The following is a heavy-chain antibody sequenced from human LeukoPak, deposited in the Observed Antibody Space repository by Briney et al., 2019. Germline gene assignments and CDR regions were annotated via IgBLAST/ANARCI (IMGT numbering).Heavy chain of an antibody. J-gene: IGHJ4*02. Sequence: GGSLRLSCAASGFTFSTYWMHWVRHGPGKGLVWVSRINNDGSSTNYADSVKGRFTISRDNAKNTLYLQMNSLRAEDTAVYYCVRDLVARGFDYWGQGTLVTVSS. D-gene: IGHD6-6*01. V-gene: IGHV3-74*01. CDR1: GFTFSTYW. CDR3: VRDLVARGFDY. CDR2: INNDGSST.